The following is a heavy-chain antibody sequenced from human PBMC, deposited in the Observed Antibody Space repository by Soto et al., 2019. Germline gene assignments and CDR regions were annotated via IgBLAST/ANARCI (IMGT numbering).Heavy chain of an antibody. CDR1: GYTFTSYA. V-gene: IGHV1-3*01. J-gene: IGHJ4*02. D-gene: IGHD3-3*01. CDR3: ARDRREFWRGEYIGIGY. CDR2: INAGNGNT. Sequence: QVQLVQSGAEVKKPGASVKVSCKASGYTFTSYAMHWVRQAPGQRLEWMGWINAGNGNTKYSQKFQGRVTITRDTSASTAYMKPGSLRAEDTAGYDCARDRREFWRGEYIGIGYRGQGTVVTVSS.